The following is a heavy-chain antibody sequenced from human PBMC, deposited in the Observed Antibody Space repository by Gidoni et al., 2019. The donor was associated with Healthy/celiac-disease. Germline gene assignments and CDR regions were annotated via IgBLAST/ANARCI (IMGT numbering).Heavy chain of an antibody. CDR2: ITPFNVNT. V-gene: IGHV1-45*02. CDR3: AIAAAAEGWFDP. Sequence: QMQLLQSGAEVKKTGSSVKVSCKASGSPFTYRYLQWVRQAPGQAIEWMGWITPFNVNTNNAQKFQDRVTITRDRSMSTAYRELSSLRSEDKAMYYCAIAAAAEGWFDPWGQGTLVTVSS. D-gene: IGHD6-13*01. CDR1: GSPFTYRY. J-gene: IGHJ5*02.